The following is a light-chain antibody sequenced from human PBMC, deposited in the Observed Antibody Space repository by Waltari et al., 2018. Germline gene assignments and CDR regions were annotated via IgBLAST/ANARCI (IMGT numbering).Light chain of an antibody. CDR3: GAWDDSLNGYV. V-gene: IGLV1-44*01. Sequence: QSVLTQPPSASGTPGQRVAISCSGSSSTTETNTVNWYQQLPGTAPKLLIYSDNQRPSGVPDRFSGSKSGTSASLAISGLQSEDEADYYCGAWDDSLNGYVFGTGTKVTVL. CDR1: SSTTETNT. CDR2: SDN. J-gene: IGLJ1*01.